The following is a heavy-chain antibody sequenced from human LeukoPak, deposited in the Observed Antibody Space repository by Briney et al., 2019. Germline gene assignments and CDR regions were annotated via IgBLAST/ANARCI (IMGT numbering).Heavy chain of an antibody. D-gene: IGHD6-13*01. J-gene: IGHJ3*02. CDR2: IYYSGST. CDR3: ARLPSSSWSRRAFDI. V-gene: IGHV4-39*07. CDR1: GGSVSSSSYY. Sequence: SETLSLTCTVSGGSVSSSSYYWGWIRQPPGKGLEWIGNIYYSGSTYYNPSLKSRVTISVDTSKNQFSLKLSSVTAADTAVYYCARLPSSSWSRRAFDIWGQGTMVTVSS.